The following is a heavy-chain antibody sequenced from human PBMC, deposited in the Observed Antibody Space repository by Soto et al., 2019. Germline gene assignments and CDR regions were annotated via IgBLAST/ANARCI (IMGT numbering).Heavy chain of an antibody. Sequence: QVQLVQSGSEVKKPGASVKVSCKTSGYTFTSYGISWVRQAPGQGLEWMGWITANNVNTNYAQKFQGRVTMTTDTSTATAYMELRSLRSDDTAVYYCARDMGGYYFEPNDYWGQGTLVTVSS. CDR1: GYTFTSYG. V-gene: IGHV1-18*01. D-gene: IGHD3-22*01. J-gene: IGHJ4*02. CDR2: ITANNVNT. CDR3: ARDMGGYYFEPNDY.